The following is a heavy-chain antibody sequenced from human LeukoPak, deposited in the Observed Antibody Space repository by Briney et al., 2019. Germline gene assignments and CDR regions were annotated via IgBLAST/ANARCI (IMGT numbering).Heavy chain of an antibody. J-gene: IGHJ3*02. V-gene: IGHV4-34*01. CDR1: GGSFSGYY. CDR3: ARGRYVRGYAFDI. CDR2: INHSGST. Sequence: SETLSLTCAVYGGSFSGYYWSWIRQPPGKGLEWIGEINHSGSTNYNPSLKSRVTISVDTSKNQFSLKLSSVTAADTAVYYCARGRYVRGYAFDIWGQGTMVNVSS. D-gene: IGHD3-16*01.